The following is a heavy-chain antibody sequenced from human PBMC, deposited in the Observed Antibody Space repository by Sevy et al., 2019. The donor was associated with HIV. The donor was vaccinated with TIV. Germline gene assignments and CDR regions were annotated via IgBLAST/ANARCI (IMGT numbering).Heavy chain of an antibody. J-gene: IGHJ4*02. Sequence: ASVKVSCKASGYTFTGYYMHWVRQAPGQGLEWMGWINPNSGGTNYVQKFQGRVTMTRDTSISTAYMELSRLRSDDTAVYYCARAGGGGIAAAGYWGQGTLVTVSS. CDR1: GYTFTGYY. D-gene: IGHD6-13*01. V-gene: IGHV1-2*02. CDR3: ARAGGGGIAAAGY. CDR2: INPNSGGT.